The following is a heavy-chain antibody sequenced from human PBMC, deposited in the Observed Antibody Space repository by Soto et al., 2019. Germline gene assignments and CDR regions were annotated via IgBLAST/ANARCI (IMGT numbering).Heavy chain of an antibody. CDR2: ITNSGRST. D-gene: IGHD6-19*01. J-gene: IGHJ4*02. CDR1: GFTFSNYA. CDR3: AKRGAYNSGWVGDIDY. V-gene: IGHV3-23*01. Sequence: VQLLESGGGLVQPGGSLRLSCAASGFTFSNYAMSWVRQAPGKGLEWVSSITNSGRSTYYADSVKGRFTISRDNSKNTLYLQMNSLRADDTAVYYCAKRGAYNSGWVGDIDYWGQGTLVTVSS.